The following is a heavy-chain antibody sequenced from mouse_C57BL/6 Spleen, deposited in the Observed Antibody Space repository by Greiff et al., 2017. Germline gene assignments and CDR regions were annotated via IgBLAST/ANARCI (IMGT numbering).Heavy chain of an antibody. CDR2: ISSGSSTI. D-gene: IGHD2-2*01. CDR1: GFTFSDYG. Sequence: EVKVVESGGGLVKPGGSLKLSCAASGFTFSDYGMHWVRQAPEKGLEWVAYISSGSSTIYYADTVKGRFTISRDNAKNTLFLQMTSLRSEDTAMYYCARLGYDPLYAMDYWGQGTSVTVSS. CDR3: ARLGYDPLYAMDY. J-gene: IGHJ4*01. V-gene: IGHV5-17*01.